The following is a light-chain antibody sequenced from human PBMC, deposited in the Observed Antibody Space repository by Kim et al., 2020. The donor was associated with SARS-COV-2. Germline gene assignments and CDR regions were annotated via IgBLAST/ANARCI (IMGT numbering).Light chain of an antibody. J-gene: IGKJ1*01. CDR3: LQHNSYPLT. V-gene: IGKV1-17*01. Sequence: ASVGDRVTLTCRASQDIRNDVGWYQQKPGKAPTRLIYAASNLESGVPSRFSGSGSGTEFTLTISSLQPEDFATYYCLQHNSYPLTFGQGTKVDIK. CDR2: AAS. CDR1: QDIRND.